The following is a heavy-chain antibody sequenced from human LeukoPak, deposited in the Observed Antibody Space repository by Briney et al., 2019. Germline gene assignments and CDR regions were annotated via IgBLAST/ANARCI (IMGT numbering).Heavy chain of an antibody. CDR2: IYHSGST. CDR1: GGSISSGGYS. Sequence: SETLSLTCAVSGGSISSGGYSWSWIRQPPGKGLEWIGYIYHSGSTYYNPSLKSRVTISVDTSKNQFSLKLSSVTAADTAVYYCARGRWAAAAPDYWGQGTLVTVSS. J-gene: IGHJ4*02. V-gene: IGHV4-30-2*01. CDR3: ARGRWAAAAPDY. D-gene: IGHD6-13*01.